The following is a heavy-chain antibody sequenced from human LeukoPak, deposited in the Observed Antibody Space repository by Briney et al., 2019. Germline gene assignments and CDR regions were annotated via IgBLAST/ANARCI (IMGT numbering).Heavy chain of an antibody. V-gene: IGHV4-59*01. CDR1: IHTQIHIY. D-gene: IGHD3-10*01. CDR2: IYYSGST. CDR3: ARGGKGRCRGVYFGH. Sequence: PSETLSLTCTGTIHTQIHIYWSRHRQPPGKGLEWIGYIYYSGSTDYNPSLKSPVTISVDTSKKQITLKLNSVTPEDRAVYYCARGGKGRCRGVYFGHWGQGALVTVSS. J-gene: IGHJ4*02.